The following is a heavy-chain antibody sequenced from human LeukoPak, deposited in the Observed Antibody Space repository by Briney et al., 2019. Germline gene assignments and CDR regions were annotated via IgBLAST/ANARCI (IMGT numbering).Heavy chain of an antibody. CDR2: LNPSGGST. J-gene: IGHJ4*02. Sequence: ASVKVSCKASGDTFTSYYFHWVRQAPGQGLEWMGILNPSGGSTSYAQQFQGRVTMTRDTSTRTVYMELSSLRSEDTAMYYCATLSRYGSGSYYYYFEQWGQGTLVTVSS. CDR3: ATLSRYGSGSYYYYFEQ. V-gene: IGHV1-46*01. CDR1: GDTFTSYY. D-gene: IGHD3-10*01.